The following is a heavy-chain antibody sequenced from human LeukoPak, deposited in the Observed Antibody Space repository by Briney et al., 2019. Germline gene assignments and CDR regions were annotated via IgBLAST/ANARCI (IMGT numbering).Heavy chain of an antibody. D-gene: IGHD3-3*01. CDR3: ARDWLLELLGPRFYY. CDR1: GYTFTCYY. Sequence: GASVTVSCKASGYTFTCYYMHWVRQAPGQGLEWMGWINPNSGGTNYAQKFQGRVTMTRDTSISTAYMELSRLRSDDTAVYYCARDWLLELLGPRFYYWGQGTLVTVSS. J-gene: IGHJ4*02. V-gene: IGHV1-2*02. CDR2: INPNSGGT.